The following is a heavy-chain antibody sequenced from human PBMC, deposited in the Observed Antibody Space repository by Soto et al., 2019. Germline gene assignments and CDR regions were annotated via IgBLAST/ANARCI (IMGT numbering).Heavy chain of an antibody. CDR2: INPNSGGT. V-gene: IGHV1-2*02. D-gene: IGHD3-22*01. Sequence: VASVKVSCKASGYTFTSYYMHWVRQAPGQGLEWMGWINPNSGGTNYAQKFQGRVTMTRDTSISTAYMELSRLRSDDTAVYYCARYYYDSSGYYYDGMDVWGQGTTVTVSS. J-gene: IGHJ6*02. CDR3: ARYYYDSSGYYYDGMDV. CDR1: GYTFTSYY.